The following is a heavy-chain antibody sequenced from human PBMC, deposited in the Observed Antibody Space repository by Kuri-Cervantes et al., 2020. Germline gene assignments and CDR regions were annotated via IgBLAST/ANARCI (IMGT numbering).Heavy chain of an antibody. CDR3: AREPRDDYVWVSYRYTGYFDY. CDR2: IIPLYATT. CDR1: GGTFSSYS. Sequence: SVKVSCKASGGTFSSYSFSWVRQAPGQGLEWMGGIIPLYATTNYAQKFQGRVTITTDESTSTAYMELSSLRSEDTAVYYCAREPRDDYVWVSYRYTGYFDYWGQGTLVTVSS. D-gene: IGHD3-16*02. J-gene: IGHJ4*02. V-gene: IGHV1-69*05.